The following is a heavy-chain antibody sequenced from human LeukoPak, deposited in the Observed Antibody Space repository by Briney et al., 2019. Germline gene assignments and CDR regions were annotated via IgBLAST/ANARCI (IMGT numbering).Heavy chain of an antibody. Sequence: ASVKVSCKASGYTFSGYYMHWVRLAPGQGLEWMGWINPNSGGTNYAQKFQGRVTMTRDTSISTAYMELSRLRSDDTAVYYCARDGGLVGAGAYYYYMDVWGKGTTVTVS. V-gene: IGHV1-2*02. J-gene: IGHJ6*03. D-gene: IGHD1-26*01. CDR2: INPNSGGT. CDR1: GYTFSGYY. CDR3: ARDGGLVGAGAYYYYMDV.